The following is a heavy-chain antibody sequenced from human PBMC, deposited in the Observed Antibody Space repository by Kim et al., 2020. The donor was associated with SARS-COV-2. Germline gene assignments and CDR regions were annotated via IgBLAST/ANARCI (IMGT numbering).Heavy chain of an antibody. D-gene: IGHD5-18*01. CDR3: AKARTRHTAMVTPIDY. CDR1: GFTFSSYG. CDR2: ISYDGSNK. V-gene: IGHV3-30*18. Sequence: GGSLRLSCAASGFTFSSYGMHWVRQAPGKGLEWVAVISYDGSNKYYADSVKGRFTISRDNSKNTLYLQMNSLRAEDTAVYYCAKARTRHTAMVTPIDYWG. J-gene: IGHJ4*01.